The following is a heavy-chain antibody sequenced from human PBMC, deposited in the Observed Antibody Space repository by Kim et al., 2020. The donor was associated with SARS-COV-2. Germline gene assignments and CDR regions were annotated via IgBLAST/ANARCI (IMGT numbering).Heavy chain of an antibody. CDR1: GYTFTSYW. CDR3: ARLWLGQFDY. D-gene: IGHD3-10*01. Sequence: GGSLKISCKGSGYTFTSYWIVWVRQMPGKGLEWMGIIFPSDSDTRYSPSFEGQVTISADKSIGTAYLQWSSLKASDTAMYFCARLWLGQFDYWGQGALVTVSS. V-gene: IGHV5-51*01. J-gene: IGHJ4*02. CDR2: IFPSDSDT.